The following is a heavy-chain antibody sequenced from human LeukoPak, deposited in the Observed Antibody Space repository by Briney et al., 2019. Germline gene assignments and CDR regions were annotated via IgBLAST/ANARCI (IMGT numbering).Heavy chain of an antibody. Sequence: ASVKVSCKASGYNFITYPLIWVRQAPGQGLEWMGRISPYNDNTDLAKNLQGRVTMTTDTSTSTAYMELRGLTSDDTAVFFCARVATIWGSDRYFDYWGQGTLVTVSS. CDR1: GYNFITYP. CDR2: ISPYNDNT. CDR3: ARVATIWGSDRYFDY. D-gene: IGHD3-16*02. V-gene: IGHV1-18*01. J-gene: IGHJ4*02.